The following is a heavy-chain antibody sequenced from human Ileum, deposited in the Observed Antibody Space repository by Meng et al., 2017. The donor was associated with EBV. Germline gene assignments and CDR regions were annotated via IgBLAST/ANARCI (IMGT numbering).Heavy chain of an antibody. CDR2: IYYSGTT. J-gene: IGHJ4*02. D-gene: IGHD1-26*01. CDR1: GYSISTTNG. V-gene: IGHV4-28*01. CDR3: ARNSESGSYIDY. Sequence: QGPLRESGPGHMKPSATLSLPCAVSGYSISTTNGGGWIRQPPGKGLEWIGHIYYSGTTYNNPSLKSRVTMSIDPSKNQFSLKLSSVTAVDTAVYYCARNSESGSYIDYWGLGTLVTVSS.